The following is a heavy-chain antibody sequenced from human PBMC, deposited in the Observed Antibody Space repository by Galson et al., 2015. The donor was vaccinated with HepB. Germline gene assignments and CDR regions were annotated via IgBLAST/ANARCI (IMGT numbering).Heavy chain of an antibody. J-gene: IGHJ6*02. CDR1: GYTFTSYG. V-gene: IGHV1-18*01. Sequence: SVKVSCKASGYTFTSYGISWVRQAPGQGLEWMGWISAYNGNTNYAQKLQGRVTMTTDTSTSTAYMELRSLRSDDTAVYYCARDKIPGVWFGELYSYYYGMDVWGQGTTVTVSS. CDR3: ARDKIPGVWFGELYSYYYGMDV. D-gene: IGHD3-10*01. CDR2: ISAYNGNT.